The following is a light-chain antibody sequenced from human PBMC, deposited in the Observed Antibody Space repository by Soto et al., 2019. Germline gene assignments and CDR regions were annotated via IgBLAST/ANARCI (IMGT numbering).Light chain of an antibody. Sequence: EIVMTQSPATLSVSAGERATLSCRARQSVRSNLAWYQQKPGQAPRLLIYGASSGATGIPARFSASGSGTDFTLTISDVQPEDWALYYCHQRQSWPRTFGQGTKVDIK. CDR3: HQRQSWPRT. CDR1: QSVRSN. CDR2: GAS. V-gene: IGKV3D-15*01. J-gene: IGKJ1*01.